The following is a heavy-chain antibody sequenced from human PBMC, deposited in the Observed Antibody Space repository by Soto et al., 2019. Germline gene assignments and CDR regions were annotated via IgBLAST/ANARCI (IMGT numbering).Heavy chain of an antibody. Sequence: EVQLVESGGGVVKPGGSLRLSCAASGFTFSSYSMNWVRQAPGKGLEWVSAISSSSSYIYYADSVKGRFTISRDNAKNSLYLQMNSLRAEDTAVYYCARDAECHYSSRESYGMDVWGQGTTVTVSS. V-gene: IGHV3-21*01. D-gene: IGHD6-13*01. J-gene: IGHJ6*02. CDR2: ISSSSSYI. CDR1: GFTFSSYS. CDR3: ARDAECHYSSRESYGMDV.